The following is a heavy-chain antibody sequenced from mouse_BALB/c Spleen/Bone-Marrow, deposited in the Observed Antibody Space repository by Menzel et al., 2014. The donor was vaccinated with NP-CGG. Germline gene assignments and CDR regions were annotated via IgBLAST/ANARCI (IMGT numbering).Heavy chain of an antibody. J-gene: IGHJ4*01. CDR3: ARKGYGNYHYYAMDY. CDR2: INPSTGYT. Sequence: VQLQQSGAELAKPGASVKMSCKASGYTFTSYWMYWIKQRPGQGLEWIGYINPSTGYTEYNQKFKDKATLTADKSSNTAYMQLSSLTSEDSAVYYCARKGYGNYHYYAMDYLGQGTPVTVSS. CDR1: GYTFTSYW. V-gene: IGHV1-7*01. D-gene: IGHD2-1*01.